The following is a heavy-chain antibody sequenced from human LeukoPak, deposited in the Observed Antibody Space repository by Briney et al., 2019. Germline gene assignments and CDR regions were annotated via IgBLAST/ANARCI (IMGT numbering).Heavy chain of an antibody. CDR3: ARTLSTVTTPFDY. D-gene: IGHD4-17*01. V-gene: IGHV4-30-4*01. Sequence: PSETLSLTCTVSGGSISSGDYYWSWIRQPPGKGLEWIGYIYYSGSTYYNPSLKSRVTISVDTSKNQFSLKLSSVTAADTAVYYCARTLSTVTTPFDYWGQGTLVTVSS. J-gene: IGHJ4*02. CDR2: IYYSGST. CDR1: GGSISSGDYY.